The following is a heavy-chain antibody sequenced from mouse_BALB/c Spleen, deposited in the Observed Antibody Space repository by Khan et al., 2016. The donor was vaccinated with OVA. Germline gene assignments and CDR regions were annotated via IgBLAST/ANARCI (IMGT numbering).Heavy chain of an antibody. J-gene: IGHJ4*01. Sequence: QIQLVQSGPELKKPGETAKISCKASGYTFTNFGMNWVKQAPGKGLKWMGWINTYTGEPTYADDFKGRFAFSLATSASTAYLQINTLKNEDTATYFGARRGWLALYAMDYWCQGASDTVSS. CDR3: ARRGWLALYAMDY. D-gene: IGHD2-3*01. CDR1: GYTFTNFG. V-gene: IGHV9-3-1*01. CDR2: INTYTGEP.